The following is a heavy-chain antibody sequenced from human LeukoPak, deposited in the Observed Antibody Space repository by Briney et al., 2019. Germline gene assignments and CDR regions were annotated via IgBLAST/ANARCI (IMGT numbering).Heavy chain of an antibody. V-gene: IGHV4-59*01. CDR2: IYYSGST. Sequence: SETLSLTCTVSGGSISSYYWSWIRQPPGKGLEWIGYIYYSGSTNYNPSLKSRVTISVDTSKNQFPLKLSSVTAADTAVYYCASLSSSSFYWYFDLWGRGTLVTVSS. D-gene: IGHD6-6*01. J-gene: IGHJ2*01. CDR1: GGSISSYY. CDR3: ASLSSSSFYWYFDL.